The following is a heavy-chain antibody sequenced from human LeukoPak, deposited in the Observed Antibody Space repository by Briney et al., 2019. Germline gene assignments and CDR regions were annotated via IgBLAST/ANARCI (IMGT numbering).Heavy chain of an antibody. Sequence: GGSLRLSCAASGFTFSSYSMNWVRQAPGKGLEWVSYITSSGSTIYYADSVKGRFTISRDNAKNSLSLQMKSLRAEDTAVYYCARAGYCSGGSCIRSFDPWGQGTLVTVSS. CDR3: ARAGYCSGGSCIRSFDP. J-gene: IGHJ5*02. CDR2: ITSSGSTI. CDR1: GFTFSSYS. V-gene: IGHV3-48*01. D-gene: IGHD2-15*01.